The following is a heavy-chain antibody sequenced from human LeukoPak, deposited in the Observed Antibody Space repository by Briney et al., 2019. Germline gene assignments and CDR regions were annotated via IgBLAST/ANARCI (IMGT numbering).Heavy chain of an antibody. J-gene: IGHJ4*02. Sequence: PGGSLRLSCAASGFTFSSYWMSWVRQAPGKGLEWVANIKQDGSEKYYVDSVKGRFTISRDNAKNSLYLQMNSLRAEDTAVYYCARELDIVATSSGVDYWGQGTLVTVSS. CDR1: GFTFSSYW. D-gene: IGHD5-12*01. V-gene: IGHV3-7*01. CDR3: ARELDIVATSSGVDY. CDR2: IKQDGSEK.